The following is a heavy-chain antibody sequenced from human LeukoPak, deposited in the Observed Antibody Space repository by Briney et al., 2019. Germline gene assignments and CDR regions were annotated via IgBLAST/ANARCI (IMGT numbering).Heavy chain of an antibody. D-gene: IGHD6-19*01. CDR2: ISSSSSYI. V-gene: IGHV3-21*04. CDR3: ARDLPHGSGWSWPGGFQH. CDR1: GFTFSSYS. Sequence: GSLRLSCAASGFTFSSYSMNWVRQAPGKGLEWVSSISSSSSYIYYADSVKGRFTISRDNAKNSLYLQMNSLRAEDTAVYYCARDLPHGSGWSWPGGFQHWGQGTLVTVSS. J-gene: IGHJ1*01.